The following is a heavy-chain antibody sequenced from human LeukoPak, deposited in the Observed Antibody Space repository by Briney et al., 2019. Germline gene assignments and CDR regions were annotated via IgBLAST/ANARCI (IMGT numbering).Heavy chain of an antibody. V-gene: IGHV1-2*04. J-gene: IGHJ3*02. D-gene: IGHD3-22*01. CDR2: INPNSGGT. CDR1: GYTFTDYY. Sequence: AASVKVSCKASGYTFTDYYMNWVRQAPGQGLEWMGWINPNSGGTNYAQKFQGWVTMTRDTSISTAYMELSRLRSDDTAVYYCAREAIGYYDSSGYYSRAFDIWGQGTMVTVSS. CDR3: AREAIGYYDSSGYYSRAFDI.